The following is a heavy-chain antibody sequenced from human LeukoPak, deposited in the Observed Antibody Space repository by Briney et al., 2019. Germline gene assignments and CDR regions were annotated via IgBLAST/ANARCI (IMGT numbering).Heavy chain of an antibody. CDR1: GFTFSNYA. V-gene: IGHV3-64D*06. CDR2: ISSNGGST. Sequence: PGGSLRLSCSASGFTFSNYAMHWVRQAPGKGLEYVSAISSNGGSTYYADSVKGRFTISRDNSQNTLYLQMSSLRAEDTAVYYCARGFTVTPDYWGQGTLVTVSS. CDR3: ARGFTVTPDY. J-gene: IGHJ4*02. D-gene: IGHD4-17*01.